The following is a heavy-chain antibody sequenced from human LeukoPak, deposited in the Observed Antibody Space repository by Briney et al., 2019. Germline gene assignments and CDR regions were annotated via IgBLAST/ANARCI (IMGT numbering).Heavy chain of an antibody. D-gene: IGHD5-18*01. CDR3: AKTRYGYVSFYYAFDI. J-gene: IGHJ3*02. Sequence: GGSLRLSCAASGFTFSSYDMSWVRQAPGKGLEWVSAISGSGGSTYYADSVKGRFTIYRDNSKNTLYLQMNSLRAEDTAVYYCAKTRYGYVSFYYAFDIWVQGTMVTVSS. V-gene: IGHV3-23*01. CDR2: ISGSGGST. CDR1: GFTFSSYD.